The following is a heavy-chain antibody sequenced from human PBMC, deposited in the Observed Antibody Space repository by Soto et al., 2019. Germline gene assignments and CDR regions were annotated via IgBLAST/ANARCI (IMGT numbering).Heavy chain of an antibody. Sequence: GGSLRLSCAASGFTFSSYGMHWVRQAPGKGLEWVAIISYDGSNKYYADSVKGRFTISRDRSKNTLYLQMNSLRAADTAVYYCAKDRLADPPYYYYYYGLDVWGEGTTVTVSS. CDR3: AKDRLADPPYYYYYYGLDV. V-gene: IGHV3-30*18. CDR2: ISYDGSNK. CDR1: GFTFSSYG. J-gene: IGHJ6*04.